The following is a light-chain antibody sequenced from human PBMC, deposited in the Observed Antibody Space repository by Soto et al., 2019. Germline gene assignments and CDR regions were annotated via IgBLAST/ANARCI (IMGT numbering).Light chain of an antibody. CDR2: DVS. CDR3: SSYTISSTLGV. V-gene: IGLV2-14*01. Sequence: QSVLTQPASVSGSPGQSITISCTGTSSDVGGYNYVSWYQQHPGKAPKLMIYDVSNRPSGVSNRFSGSKSGNTASLTISGLQAEDEADYYCSSYTISSTLGVFGGGNKLTVL. CDR1: SSDVGGYNY. J-gene: IGLJ2*01.